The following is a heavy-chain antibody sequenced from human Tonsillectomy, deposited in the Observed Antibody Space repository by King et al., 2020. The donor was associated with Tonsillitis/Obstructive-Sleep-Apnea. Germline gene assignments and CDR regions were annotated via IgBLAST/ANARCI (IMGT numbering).Heavy chain of an antibody. CDR2: ISTYNGKT. V-gene: IGHV1-18*01. D-gene: IGHD2-21*01. CDR3: ARDDWNRFDP. J-gene: IGHJ5*02. CDR1: GYTFTSYG. Sequence: QLVQSGTEEKKPGASVKVSCKASGYTFTSYGISWVRQAPGQGLEWMGWISTYNGKTNYAQKFQGRVTMTTDTSTSTVYMELRSLRSDDTAVYYCARDDWNRFDPWGQGTLVTVSS.